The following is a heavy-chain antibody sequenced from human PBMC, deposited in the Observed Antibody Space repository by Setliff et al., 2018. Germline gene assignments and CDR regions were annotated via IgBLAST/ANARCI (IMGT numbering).Heavy chain of an antibody. V-gene: IGHV1-2*02. J-gene: IGHJ3*02. Sequence: ASVKVSCKASGSNFIGYYLYWLRQAPGQGLEWMGWMNSNTSGTNSAQKFQGRITMTRDTSIRTAYMELSRLRSDDTAMYYCATVGVGDLRLAFDIWGHGTMVTVSS. CDR3: ATVGVGDLRLAFDI. D-gene: IGHD1-26*01. CDR2: MNSNTSGT. CDR1: GSNFIGYY.